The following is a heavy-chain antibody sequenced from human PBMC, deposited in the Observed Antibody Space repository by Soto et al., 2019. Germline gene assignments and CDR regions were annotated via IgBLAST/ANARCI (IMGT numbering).Heavy chain of an antibody. Sequence: QVQLVQSGAEVKKPGASVKVSCKVSGHPLSQLSMHWVRQAPGKGREWMGGFDPEDGETIYAQKFQGRVTMTEDTSTDTAYMELSILISEDTAVYYCTATVKDYGDFDSGGQGTLVTVSS. J-gene: IGHJ4*02. D-gene: IGHD4-17*01. CDR3: TATVKDYGDFDS. CDR1: GHPLSQLS. CDR2: FDPEDGET. V-gene: IGHV1-24*01.